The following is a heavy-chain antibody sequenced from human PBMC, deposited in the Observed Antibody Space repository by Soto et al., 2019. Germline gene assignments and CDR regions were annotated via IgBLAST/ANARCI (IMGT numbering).Heavy chain of an antibody. CDR1: GFTFSSYC. J-gene: IGHJ3*02. D-gene: IGHD4-17*01. CDR2: ISYDGSNK. CDR3: AKDSGAFDYGDYVPGNAFDI. V-gene: IGHV3-30*18. Sequence: GGSLILSCGASGFTFSSYCRHWVRQAPGKGLEWVAVISYDGSNKYYADSVKGRFTISRDNSKNTLYLQMNSLRAEDTAVYYRAKDSGAFDYGDYVPGNAFDIWGQGTMVTVSS.